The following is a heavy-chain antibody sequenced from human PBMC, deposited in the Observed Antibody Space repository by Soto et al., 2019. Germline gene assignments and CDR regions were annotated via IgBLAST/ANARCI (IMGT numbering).Heavy chain of an antibody. CDR2: ISSNGGST. V-gene: IGHV3-64*01. CDR3: ARGPMRDGYNYYFDY. CDR1: GFTFSSYA. D-gene: IGHD5-12*01. Sequence: GGSLRLSCAASGFTFSSYAMHWVRQASGKGLEYVSAISSNGGSTYYANSVKGRFTISRDNSKNTLYLQMGSLRAEDMAVYYCARGPMRDGYNYYFDYWGQGTLVTVSS. J-gene: IGHJ4*02.